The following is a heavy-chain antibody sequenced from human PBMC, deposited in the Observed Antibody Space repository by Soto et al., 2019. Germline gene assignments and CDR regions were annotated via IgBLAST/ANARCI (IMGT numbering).Heavy chain of an antibody. D-gene: IGHD2-15*01. V-gene: IGHV3-33*03. J-gene: IGHJ4*02. CDR1: GFTFSSYG. CDR2: IWYDGSNK. Sequence: QVPLVASGGGVVQPGRSLRLSCAASGFTFSSYGMHWVRQAPGKGLEWVAVIWYDGSNKYYADSVKGRFTISRDNSKNTLYLQMKSLRAADPAVYYCASVAGVEASYFAYWGQGTLVTVAS. CDR3: ASVAGVEASYFAY.